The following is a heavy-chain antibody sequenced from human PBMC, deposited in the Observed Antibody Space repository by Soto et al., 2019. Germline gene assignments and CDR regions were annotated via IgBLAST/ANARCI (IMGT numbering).Heavy chain of an antibody. CDR2: ISDGSRFT. D-gene: IGHD1-26*01. CDR1: GFTFSTSA. J-gene: IGHJ4*02. CDR3: QKSGPTNHFDS. Sequence: GGSLRLSCAASGFTFSTSAMTWVRQAPGKGPEWVSTISDGSRFTYYADSVRGRFTISRDDSKKILFLQMSSLRAEDTAVYFCQKSGPTNHFDSWGQGSLVTVSS. V-gene: IGHV3-23*01.